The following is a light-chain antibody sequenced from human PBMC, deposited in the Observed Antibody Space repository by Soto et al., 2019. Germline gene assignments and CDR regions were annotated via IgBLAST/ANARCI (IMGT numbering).Light chain of an antibody. J-gene: IGLJ1*01. V-gene: IGLV1-40*01. Sequence: QSLLTQPPSVSGAPGQWVTIPRPGSSSNIGAGYDVHWYQQLPGTAPKLLIYGNTNRPSGVPDRFSGSKSGSSASLAITGLQAEDEADYYCQSYDSSLSAYVFGTGTKVTVL. CDR3: QSYDSSLSAYV. CDR2: GNT. CDR1: SSNIGAGYD.